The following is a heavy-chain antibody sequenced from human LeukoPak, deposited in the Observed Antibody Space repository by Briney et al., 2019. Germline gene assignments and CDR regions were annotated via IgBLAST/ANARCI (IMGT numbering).Heavy chain of an antibody. V-gene: IGHV4-34*01. J-gene: IGHJ6*03. CDR1: GGSFSGYY. CDR2: INHSGST. Sequence: PSETLSLTCAVYGGSFSGYYWSWIRQPPGKGLEWIGEINHSGSTNYNPSLKSRVTISVDTSKNQFSLKLSSVTAADTAVYYCARQATQDDYYYYYMDVWGKGTTVTVSS. D-gene: IGHD1-26*01. CDR3: ARQATQDDYYYYYMDV.